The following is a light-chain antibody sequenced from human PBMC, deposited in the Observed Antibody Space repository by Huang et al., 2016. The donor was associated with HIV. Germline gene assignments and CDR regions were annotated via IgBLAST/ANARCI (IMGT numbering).Light chain of an antibody. Sequence: EIVMMQSPATLSVSPGERATLSCRASQSVSSKLAWYQQEPGQAPRLLIYGASTRATGIPARFSGSGSETEFTLTISSLQSEDFAVYYCQQYNDWPPMYTFGQGTKLEIK. CDR3: QQYNDWPPMYT. V-gene: IGKV3-15*01. CDR2: GAS. CDR1: QSVSSK. J-gene: IGKJ2*01.